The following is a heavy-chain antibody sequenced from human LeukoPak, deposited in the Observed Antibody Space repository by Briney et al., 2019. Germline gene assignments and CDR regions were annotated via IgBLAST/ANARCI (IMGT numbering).Heavy chain of an antibody. CDR3: ARVKRFLVRNYYMDV. CDR1: GGSSSGYY. CDR2: INHSGST. Sequence: SETLSLTCAVYGGSSSGYYWSWIRQPPGKGLEWIGEINHSGSTNYNPSLKSRVTISVDTSKNQFSLKLSSVTAADTAVYYCARVKRFLVRNYYMDVWGKGTTVTVSS. J-gene: IGHJ6*03. D-gene: IGHD3-3*01. V-gene: IGHV4-34*01.